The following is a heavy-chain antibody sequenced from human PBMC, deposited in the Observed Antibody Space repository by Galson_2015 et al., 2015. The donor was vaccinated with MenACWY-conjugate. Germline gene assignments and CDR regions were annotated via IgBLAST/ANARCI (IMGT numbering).Heavy chain of an antibody. CDR3: ARDINWSVDS. Sequence: SLRLSCAASGFTFNNYWMHWVRQPPGKGLEWISYIKADGSFSNYADSVKGRFTISTDNAKNMVYLQMDGLGDEDTAVYFCARDINWSVDSWGQGTLVTVSS. J-gene: IGHJ5*01. CDR2: IKADGSFS. D-gene: IGHD1-1*01. V-gene: IGHV3-74*01. CDR1: GFTFNNYW.